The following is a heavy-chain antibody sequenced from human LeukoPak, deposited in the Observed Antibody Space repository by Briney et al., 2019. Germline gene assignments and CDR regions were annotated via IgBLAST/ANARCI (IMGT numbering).Heavy chain of an antibody. CDR3: ARDHRNTGACGGDCYLYAFDI. D-gene: IGHD2-21*01. V-gene: IGHV4-30-2*01. J-gene: IGHJ3*02. CDR1: GGSISSGGYY. CDR2: IYHSGST. Sequence: PSETLSLTCTVSGGSISSGGYYWSWIRQPPGKGLEWIGYIYHSGSTYYNPSLKSRVTISVDRSKNQFSLKLSSVTAADTAVYYCARDHRNTGACGGDCYLYAFDIWGQGTMVTVSS.